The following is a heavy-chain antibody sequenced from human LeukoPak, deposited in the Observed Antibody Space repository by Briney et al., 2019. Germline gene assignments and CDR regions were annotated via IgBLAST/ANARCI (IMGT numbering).Heavy chain of an antibody. CDR1: GFTVSSNY. CDR3: ARAYGGAFPFDY. CDR2: IYSGGST. Sequence: PGGSLRLSCAASGFTVSSNYMSWLRQAPGKGLEWVSVIYSGGSTYYADSVKGRFTISRDNSKNTLYLQMNSLRAEDTAVYYCARAYGGAFPFDYWGQGTLVTVSS. V-gene: IGHV3-53*01. J-gene: IGHJ4*02. D-gene: IGHD3-16*01.